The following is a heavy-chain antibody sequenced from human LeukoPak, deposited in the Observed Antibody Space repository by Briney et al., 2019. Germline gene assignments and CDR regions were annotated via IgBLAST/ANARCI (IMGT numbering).Heavy chain of an antibody. V-gene: IGHV1-69*13. D-gene: IGHD1-26*01. Sequence: GASVKVSCKVSGGTFSSYAISWVRQAPGQGLEWMGGIIPIFGTANYAQKFQGRVTITADESTSTAYMELSSLRSEDTAVYYCARAVGATRYYGMDVWGQGTTVTVSS. CDR1: GGTFSSYA. CDR2: IIPIFGTA. CDR3: ARAVGATRYYGMDV. J-gene: IGHJ6*02.